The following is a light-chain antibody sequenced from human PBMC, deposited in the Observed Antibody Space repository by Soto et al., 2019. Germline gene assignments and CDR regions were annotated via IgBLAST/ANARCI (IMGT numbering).Light chain of an antibody. CDR2: EVS. CDR3: SSYAGSNNLV. V-gene: IGLV2-8*01. CDR1: SSDVGGYNS. J-gene: IGLJ2*01. Sequence: QSALTQPPSASGSPGQSVTISCTGTSSDVGGYNSVSWYQQHPGKVPRLMIYEVSKRPSGVPDRFSGSKSVNTASLTVSGLXXXXEADYYCSSYAGSNNLVFGGGTKLTV.